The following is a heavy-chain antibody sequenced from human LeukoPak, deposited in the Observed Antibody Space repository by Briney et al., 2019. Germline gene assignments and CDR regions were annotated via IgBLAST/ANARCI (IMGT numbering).Heavy chain of an antibody. D-gene: IGHD3-3*01. Sequence: GGSLRLSCAASGFTFSSYAMSWVRQAAVKGLAWVSAISGSGGSTYYADSVKGRFTISRDNSKNTLYLQMNSLRAEDTAVYYCAKVGHDFWSGYYFDYWGQGTLVTVSS. CDR1: GFTFSSYA. J-gene: IGHJ4*02. V-gene: IGHV3-23*01. CDR3: AKVGHDFWSGYYFDY. CDR2: ISGSGGST.